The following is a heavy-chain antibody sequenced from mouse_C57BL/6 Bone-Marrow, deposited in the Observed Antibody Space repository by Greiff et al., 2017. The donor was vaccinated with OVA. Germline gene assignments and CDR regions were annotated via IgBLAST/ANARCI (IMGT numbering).Heavy chain of an antibody. CDR1: GFTFSSYA. V-gene: IGHV5-4*01. J-gene: IGHJ4*01. D-gene: IGHD2-2*01. CDR3: ARDGSPLYAMDY. Sequence: EVQLVESGGGLVKPGGSLKLSCAASGFTFSSYAMSWVRQTPEKRLEWVATISDGGSYTYYPDNVKGRFTISRDNPKNNLYLQMSHLKSEDTAMYYCARDGSPLYAMDYWGQGTSVTVSS. CDR2: ISDGGSYT.